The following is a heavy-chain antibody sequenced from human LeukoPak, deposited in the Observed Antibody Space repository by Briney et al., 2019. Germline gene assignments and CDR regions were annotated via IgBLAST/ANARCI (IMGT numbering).Heavy chain of an antibody. V-gene: IGHV6-1*01. CDR2: TYYRSKWYT. CDR3: AREMRVVIAAYYFDY. Sequence: SQTLSLTCAISGDSVSSVSVAWNWIRQSPSRGLEWLGRTYYRSKWYTDYAVSVKSRITINPDTSKNQFSLQLNSVTPEDTAVYYCAREMRVVIAAYYFDYWGQGTLVTVSS. D-gene: IGHD2-21*01. J-gene: IGHJ4*02. CDR1: GDSVSSVSVA.